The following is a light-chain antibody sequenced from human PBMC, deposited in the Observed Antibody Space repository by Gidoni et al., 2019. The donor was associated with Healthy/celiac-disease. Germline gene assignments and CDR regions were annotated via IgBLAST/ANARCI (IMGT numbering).Light chain of an antibody. CDR1: QSVSSSY. CDR3: QQYGSSYT. V-gene: IGKV3-20*01. J-gene: IGKJ2*01. Sequence: EIVLTQSPGTLSLSPGERATLSCRASQSVSSSYLAWYQQKPGQAPRLLIYGASSRATGIPDRFSGSGSGTDFTLPISRLEPEDFAVYYCQQYGSSYTFGQGTKLEI. CDR2: GAS.